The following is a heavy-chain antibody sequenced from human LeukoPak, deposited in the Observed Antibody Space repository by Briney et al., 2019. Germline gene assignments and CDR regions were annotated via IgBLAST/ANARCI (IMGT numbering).Heavy chain of an antibody. CDR2: ISSSSSYI. CDR3: ARGSLGIVVVPAAMPYYYYYMDV. D-gene: IGHD2-2*01. CDR1: GFTFSSYS. J-gene: IGHJ6*03. V-gene: IGHV3-21*01. Sequence: GGSLRLSCAASGFTFSSYSMNWVRQAPGKGLEWVSSISSSSSYIYYADSVKGRFTISRDNAKNSLYLQMNSLRAEDTAVYYCARGSLGIVVVPAAMPYYYYYMDVWGKGTTVTISS.